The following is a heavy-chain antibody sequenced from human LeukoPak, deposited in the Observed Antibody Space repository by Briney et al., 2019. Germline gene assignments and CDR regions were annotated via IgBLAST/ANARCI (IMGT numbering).Heavy chain of an antibody. J-gene: IGHJ3*02. D-gene: IGHD6-13*01. V-gene: IGHV1-18*01. Sequence: ASVKVSCRTSGYTFTNYGISWVRQAPGLGLEWMGWISAYNGNTNYAQKVQGRVTMTADTSTSTAYMELRSLRFDDTAVYYCARDQSVRLLQTSSTYFKHVFAIWGQGSMVTVSS. CDR1: GYTFTNYG. CDR2: ISAYNGNT. CDR3: ARDQSVRLLQTSSTYFKHVFAI.